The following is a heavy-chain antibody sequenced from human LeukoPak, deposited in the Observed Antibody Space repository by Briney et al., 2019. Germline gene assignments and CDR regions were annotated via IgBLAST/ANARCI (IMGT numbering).Heavy chain of an antibody. V-gene: IGHV3-23*01. J-gene: IGHJ4*02. CDR3: ARDDGYIDY. Sequence: PGGSLRLSCAASGFTFSSYAMSWVRQAPGKGLEWVSSLSASGSSTSYADSVKGRVTISRDNSKNTLYLQMNSLRADDTAVYYCARDDGYIDYWGQGTLVTVSS. CDR1: GFTFSSYA. CDR2: LSASGSST.